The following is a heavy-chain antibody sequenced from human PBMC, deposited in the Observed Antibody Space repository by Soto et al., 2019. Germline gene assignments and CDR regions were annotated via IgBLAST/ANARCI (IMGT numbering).Heavy chain of an antibody. CDR3: ARGPYYYDSSGYNYFDY. CDR1: GFSLSGYE. Sequence: EVPVVESGGGLVQPGGSLRLSCAASGFSLSGYEMNWVRQAPGKGLEWLSYISRSGSTRHYADSVKGRFTISRDNGKNSLYLQMSSLRSEDTAVYYCARGPYYYDSSGYNYFDYWGQGTLVTVSS. J-gene: IGHJ4*02. V-gene: IGHV3-48*03. D-gene: IGHD3-22*01. CDR2: ISRSGSTR.